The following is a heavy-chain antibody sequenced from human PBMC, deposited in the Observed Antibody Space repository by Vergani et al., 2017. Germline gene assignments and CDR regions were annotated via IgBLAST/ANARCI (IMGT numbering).Heavy chain of an antibody. D-gene: IGHD5-12*01. J-gene: IGHJ3*02. Sequence: QVQLVQSGAEVKKPGSSVKVSCKASGGTFSSYAISWVRQAPGQGLEWMGGIIPIFGTANYAPKFQGRVTITADESTSTAYMELSSLRSEDTAVYYCAGVQGWLRVRAFDIWGQGTMVTVSS. V-gene: IGHV1-69*01. CDR3: AGVQGWLRVRAFDI. CDR1: GGTFSSYA. CDR2: IIPIFGTA.